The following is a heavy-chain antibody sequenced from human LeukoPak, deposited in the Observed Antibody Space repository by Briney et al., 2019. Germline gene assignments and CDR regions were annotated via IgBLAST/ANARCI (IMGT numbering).Heavy chain of an antibody. CDR1: GYSISSGYY. CDR3: ARDGSSGFPEYYMDV. J-gene: IGHJ6*03. D-gene: IGHD3-22*01. CDR2: IYHSGST. Sequence: PSETLSLTCTVSGYSISSGYYWGWIRQPPGKGLEWIGSIYHSGSTYYNPSLKSRVTISVDTSKNQFSLKLSSVTAADTAVYYCARDGSSGFPEYYMDVWGKGTTVTVSS. V-gene: IGHV4-38-2*02.